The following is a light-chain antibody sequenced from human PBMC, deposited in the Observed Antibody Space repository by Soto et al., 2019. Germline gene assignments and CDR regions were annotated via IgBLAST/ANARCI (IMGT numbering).Light chain of an antibody. CDR2: DVS. V-gene: IGLV2-14*01. Sequence: QSALTQPASVSGSPGQSITISCTGTSSDVGGYNYVSWYQQHPGKAPKLMICDVSNRPSGVSNRFSGSKSGNTASLTISGLQAEDEADYYCSSCTTSSTLYVFGTGTKLTVL. J-gene: IGLJ1*01. CDR3: SSCTTSSTLYV. CDR1: SSDVGGYNY.